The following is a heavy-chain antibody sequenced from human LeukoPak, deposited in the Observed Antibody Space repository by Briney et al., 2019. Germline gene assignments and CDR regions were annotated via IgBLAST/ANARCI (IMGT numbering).Heavy chain of an antibody. J-gene: IGHJ5*02. Sequence: SETLSLTCTVSGGSISSYYWSWIRQPPGKGREWIGHIYSSGSTNYNPSLTSRVIISVDTSKNQFSRKLSSVTAADTAVYYCARETRGYSYGYLFGDWVDPWGQGTLATVSA. CDR2: IYSSGST. CDR3: ARETRGYSYGYLFGDWVDP. V-gene: IGHV4-4*07. D-gene: IGHD5-18*01. CDR1: GGSISSYY.